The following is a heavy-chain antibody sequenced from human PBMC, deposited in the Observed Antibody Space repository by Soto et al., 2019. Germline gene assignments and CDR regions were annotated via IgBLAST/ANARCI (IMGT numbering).Heavy chain of an antibody. CDR1: GGSISSYY. D-gene: IGHD2-15*01. J-gene: IGHJ3*02. Sequence: TSETLCLTCTVSGGSISSYYWSWIRQPPGKGLEWIGYIYYSGSTNYNPSLKSRVTISVDTSKNQFSLKLSSVTAADTAVYYCARERIGYCSGGSCYADAVDIWGKGTSVTVS. CDR3: ARERIGYCSGGSCYADAVDI. V-gene: IGHV4-59*01. CDR2: IYYSGST.